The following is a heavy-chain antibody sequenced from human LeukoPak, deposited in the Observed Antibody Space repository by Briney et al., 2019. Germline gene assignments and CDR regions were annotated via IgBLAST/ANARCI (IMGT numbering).Heavy chain of an antibody. J-gene: IGHJ6*02. CDR3: ARSKMVRGVISPGRDYYCMDV. V-gene: IGHV4-59*01. Sequence: SEALSLTCTVSGGSISSYYWSWIRQPPGKGLEWNGYIFYSRSTNYNPSLKSRVTISVDTSKNQFSLKLSSVTAADTAVYYCARSKMVRGVISPGRDYYCMDVWGQGTTVTVSS. CDR1: GGSISSYY. D-gene: IGHD3-10*01. CDR2: IFYSRST.